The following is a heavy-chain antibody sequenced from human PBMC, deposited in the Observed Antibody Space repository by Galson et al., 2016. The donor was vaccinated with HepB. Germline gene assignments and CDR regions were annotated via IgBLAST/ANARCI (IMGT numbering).Heavy chain of an antibody. D-gene: IGHD2-15*01. V-gene: IGHV4-59*01. J-gene: IGHJ4*02. CDR3: ARVPGCSGGRCFAFDY. CDR2: IYYSGST. Sequence: SETLSLTCTVSGGSISSYYWSWIRQPPGKALEWIGYIYYSGSTNYNPSLKSRVTMSVDTSKNQFSLKLTSLTAADTAVYYCARVPGCSGGRCFAFDYWGQGTLVTVSS. CDR1: GGSISSYY.